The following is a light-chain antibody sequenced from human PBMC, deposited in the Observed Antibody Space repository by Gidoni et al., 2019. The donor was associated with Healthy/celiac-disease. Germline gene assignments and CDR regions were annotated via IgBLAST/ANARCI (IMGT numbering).Light chain of an antibody. Sequence: ETVLTPSPATLSLSPGDRATLSCRASQSVSSYLAWYQQKPGQAPRLLIYDASNRATGIPARFSGSGSGTDFTLTISSLEPEDFAVYYCQQRSNLPLTFGGGTKVEIK. CDR2: DAS. CDR3: QQRSNLPLT. CDR1: QSVSSY. J-gene: IGKJ4*01. V-gene: IGKV3-11*01.